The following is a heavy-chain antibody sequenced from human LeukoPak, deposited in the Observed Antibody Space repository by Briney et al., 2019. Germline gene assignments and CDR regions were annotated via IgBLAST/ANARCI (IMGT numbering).Heavy chain of an antibody. CDR3: ASLIRFYDSSGSHAFDI. D-gene: IGHD3-22*01. CDR2: IYYSGST. CDR1: GGSISSYY. J-gene: IGHJ3*02. V-gene: IGHV4-59*08. Sequence: SETLSLTCTVSGGSISSYYWSWIRRPPGKGLEWIGYIYYSGSTNYNPSLKSRVTISVDTSKNQFSLKLSSVTAADTAVYYCASLIRFYDSSGSHAFDIWGQGTMVTVSS.